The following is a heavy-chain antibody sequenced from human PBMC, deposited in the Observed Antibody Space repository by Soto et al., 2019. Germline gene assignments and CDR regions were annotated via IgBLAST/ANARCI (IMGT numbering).Heavy chain of an antibody. CDR2: IYYSGST. J-gene: IGHJ6*02. V-gene: IGHV4-31*03. CDR3: ARDLYLQAGMDV. Sequence: QVHLQESGPGLVKPSQTLSLTCTVSGDSISSGDYYWSWIRQHPGKGLEWIGYIYYSGSTSYNPSLKSRVTISVDTSKNQFSLRLSSVTAADTAVYYCARDLYLQAGMDVWGQGTTVTVSS. CDR1: GDSISSGDYY.